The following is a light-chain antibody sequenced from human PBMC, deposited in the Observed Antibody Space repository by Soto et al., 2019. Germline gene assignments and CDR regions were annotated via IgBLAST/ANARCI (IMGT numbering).Light chain of an antibody. J-gene: IGKJ1*01. Sequence: DIVLTQSPGTLSLSPGERATLSCRASQSVYNNLAWYQQRPGQAPRLLIHGASTRATGIPARFSGSGSGTGFTLTISSLQSEDFAVYYCQQYNNWPPTFGQGTKVDIK. CDR2: GAS. CDR1: QSVYNN. V-gene: IGKV3-15*01. CDR3: QQYNNWPPT.